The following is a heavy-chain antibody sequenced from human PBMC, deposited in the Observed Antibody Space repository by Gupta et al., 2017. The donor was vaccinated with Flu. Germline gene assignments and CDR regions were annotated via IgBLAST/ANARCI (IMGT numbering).Heavy chain of an antibody. Sequence: TISRDNAKNSLYLQMNSLRAEDTAVYYCARGGSGTYEDYFDSWGQGTLVTVSS. J-gene: IGHJ4*02. D-gene: IGHD1-26*01. CDR3: ARGGSGTYEDYFDS. V-gene: IGHV3-11*01.